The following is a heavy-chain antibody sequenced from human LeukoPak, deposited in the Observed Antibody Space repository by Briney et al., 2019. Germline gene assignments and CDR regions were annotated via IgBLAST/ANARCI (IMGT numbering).Heavy chain of an antibody. CDR2: INHSGST. CDR3: ASSSIAVAGSDY. V-gene: IGHV4-34*01. CDR1: GGSFSGYY. J-gene: IGHJ4*02. D-gene: IGHD6-19*01. Sequence: SETLSLTCAVYGGSFSGYYWSWIRQPPGKGLEWLGEINHSGSTNYNPSLKSRVTISVDTSKNQFSLKLSSVTAADTAVYYCASSSIAVAGSDYWGQGTLVTVSS.